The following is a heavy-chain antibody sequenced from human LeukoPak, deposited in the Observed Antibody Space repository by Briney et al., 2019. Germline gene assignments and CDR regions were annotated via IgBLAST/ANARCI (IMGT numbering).Heavy chain of an antibody. D-gene: IGHD3-22*01. Sequence: PSETLSLTCTVSGGSVSSSSYYWGWIRQPPGKGLEWIGSIYYSGSTYYNPSLKSRVSISVDTSKNQFSLNLSSVTAADTAVYYCARGLLTLGGLYDSSGYHWDSWGQGTLVTVSS. V-gene: IGHV4-39*07. CDR1: GGSVSSSSYY. CDR2: IYYSGST. CDR3: ARGLLTLGGLYDSSGYHWDS. J-gene: IGHJ4*02.